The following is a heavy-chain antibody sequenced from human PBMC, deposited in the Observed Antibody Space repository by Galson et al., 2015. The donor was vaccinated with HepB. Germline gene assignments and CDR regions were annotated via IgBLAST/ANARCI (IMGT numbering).Heavy chain of an antibody. V-gene: IGHV3-15*01. CDR3: TTDLRGYSSGWYGSWGY. CDR2: IKSKTNGGTA. J-gene: IGHJ4*02. Sequence: SLRLSCAASGFTFSNAWMSWVRQAPGKGLEWVGRIKSKTNGGTADYPAPVKDRFTISRDDSKNTLYLQMNSLETEDTAVYYCTTDLRGYSSGWYGSWGYWGQGTLVTVSS. D-gene: IGHD6-19*01. CDR1: GFTFSNAW.